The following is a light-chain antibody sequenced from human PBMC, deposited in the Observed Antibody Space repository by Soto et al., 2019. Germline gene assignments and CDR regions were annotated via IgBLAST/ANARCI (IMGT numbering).Light chain of an antibody. CDR2: DAS. Sequence: EIVLTQSPGTLSLSPGERATLSCRASQSVTDNYLAWYQHKPGQAPRLLIYDASTRATAISDRFSGSGSGTGFTLTISSLEPEDFAVYYCQQYGTSPYAFGQGTKLEIK. J-gene: IGKJ2*01. CDR3: QQYGTSPYA. CDR1: QSVTDNY. V-gene: IGKV3-20*01.